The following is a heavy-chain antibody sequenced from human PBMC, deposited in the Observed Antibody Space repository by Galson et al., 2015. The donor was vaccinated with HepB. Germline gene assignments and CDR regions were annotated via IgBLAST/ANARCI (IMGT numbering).Heavy chain of an antibody. CDR3: ARDLSPLNWFDP. J-gene: IGHJ5*02. CDR2: ISSSSSYI. Sequence: SLRLSCAASGFNFRSYSMNWVRQAPGKGLEWVSSISSSSSYIYYADSVKGRFTISRDNAKNSLYLQMNSLRAEDTAVYYCARDLSPLNWFDPWGQGTLVTVSS. CDR1: GFNFRSYS. V-gene: IGHV3-21*01.